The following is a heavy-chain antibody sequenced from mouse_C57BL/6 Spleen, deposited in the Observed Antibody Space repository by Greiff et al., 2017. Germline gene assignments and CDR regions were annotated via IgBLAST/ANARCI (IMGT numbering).Heavy chain of an antibody. V-gene: IGHV1-64*01. CDR1: GPTFPIYF. Sequence: LQQPGADLLPPAASSPFPCTAPGPTFPIYFIHFFNHMPLQFLYFIGMIHPKSGSTNYNEKFKSKATLTVDKSSSTAYMQLSSLTSEDSAVYYCARGADGSSPDYWGQGTTLTVSS. D-gene: IGHD1-1*01. CDR2: IHPKSGST. CDR3: ARGADGSSPDY. J-gene: IGHJ2*01.